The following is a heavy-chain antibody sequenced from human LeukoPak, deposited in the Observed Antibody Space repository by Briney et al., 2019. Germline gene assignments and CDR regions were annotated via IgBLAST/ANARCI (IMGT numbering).Heavy chain of an antibody. Sequence: TSGGSLRLSCAASGFTFSSYSMNWVRQAPGKGLEWVSSISSSSSYIYYADSVKGRFTISRDNAKNSLYLQMNSLRAEDTAVYYCARVLAAQDYFFDYWGQGTPGHRLL. J-gene: IGHJ4*02. D-gene: IGHD6-6*01. CDR3: ARVLAAQDYFFDY. CDR2: ISSSSSYI. V-gene: IGHV3-21*01. CDR1: GFTFSSYS.